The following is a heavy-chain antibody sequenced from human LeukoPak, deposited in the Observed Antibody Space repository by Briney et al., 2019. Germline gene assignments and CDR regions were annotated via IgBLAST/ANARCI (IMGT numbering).Heavy chain of an antibody. V-gene: IGHV1-2*02. J-gene: IGHJ3*02. CDR1: GYTFTGYY. CDR3: ARAPPQWLVPGAFDI. CDR2: INPNSGGT. D-gene: IGHD6-19*01. Sequence: ASVKVSCKASGYTFTGYYTHWVRQAPGQGLEWMGWINPNSGGTNYAQKFQGRVTMTRDTSISTAYMELSRLRSDDTAVYYCARAPPQWLVPGAFDIWGQGTMVTVSS.